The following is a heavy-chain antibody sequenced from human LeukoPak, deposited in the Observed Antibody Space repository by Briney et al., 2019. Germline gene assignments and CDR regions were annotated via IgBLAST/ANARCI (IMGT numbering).Heavy chain of an antibody. CDR2: ISWNSGTI. J-gene: IGHJ5*02. CDR1: GFTFDDYA. Sequence: GGSLRLSCAASGFTFDDYAMHWVRQAPGKGLEWVSGISWNSGTIGYADSVKGRFTISRDNAKNSLYLQMNGLRDDDMALYYCARGNSGSYPQDWFDPWGQGTLVTVSS. CDR3: ARGNSGSYPQDWFDP. D-gene: IGHD1-26*01. V-gene: IGHV3-9*03.